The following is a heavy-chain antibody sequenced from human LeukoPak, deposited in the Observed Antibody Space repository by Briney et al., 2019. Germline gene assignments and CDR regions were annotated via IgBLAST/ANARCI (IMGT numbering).Heavy chain of an antibody. D-gene: IGHD1-26*01. CDR1: GFTFSSYA. V-gene: IGHV3-23*01. CDR3: AKARRVGATFDY. J-gene: IGHJ4*02. CDR2: ISGSGGST. Sequence: QSGGSLRLSCAASGFTFSSYAMSWVRQATGKGLEWVSAISGSGGSTYYADSVKGRFTISRDNSKNTLYLQMNSLRAEDTAVYYCAKARRVGATFDYWGQGTLVTVSS.